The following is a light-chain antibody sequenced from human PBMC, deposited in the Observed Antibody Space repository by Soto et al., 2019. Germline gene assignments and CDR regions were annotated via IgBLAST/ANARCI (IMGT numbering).Light chain of an antibody. V-gene: IGKV1-5*01. CDR1: QSINNW. Sequence: DIQMTQSPSTLSASVGDRVTITCRASQSINNWLAWYQQKPGKAPKVLIYDASNLESGVPSRFSGSGSGTEFTLTISSLQPDDFATYYCQRYNTYAGAFGQGTKVE. J-gene: IGKJ1*01. CDR3: QRYNTYAGA. CDR2: DAS.